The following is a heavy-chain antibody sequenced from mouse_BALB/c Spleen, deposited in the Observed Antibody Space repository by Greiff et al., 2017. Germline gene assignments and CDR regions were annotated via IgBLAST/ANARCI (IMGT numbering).Heavy chain of an antibody. D-gene: IGHD2-4*01. CDR1: GFTFSSYT. CDR2: ISSGSSTI. Sequence: EVKVEESGGGLVQPGGSLKFSCAASGFTFSSYTMSWVRQTPEKRLEWVAYISSGSSTIYYADTVKGRFTISRDNPKNTLFLQMTSLRSEDTAMYYCARTMITGGFAYWGQGTLVTVSA. CDR3: ARTMITGGFAY. V-gene: IGHV5-12-2*01. J-gene: IGHJ3*01.